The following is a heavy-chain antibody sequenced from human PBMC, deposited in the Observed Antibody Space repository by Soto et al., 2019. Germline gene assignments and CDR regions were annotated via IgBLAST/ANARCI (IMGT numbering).Heavy chain of an antibody. V-gene: IGHV3-30-3*01. Sequence: PGGSLRLSCAASGFTFSGCAMHWVRQAPGKGLEWVAVISYDGSNKYYADSVKGRFTISRDNSKKTLYLQMNSLRAEDTAVYYCAKEGWLQSYLDYWGQGALVTVSS. J-gene: IGHJ4*02. D-gene: IGHD5-12*01. CDR1: GFTFSGCA. CDR3: AKEGWLQSYLDY. CDR2: ISYDGSNK.